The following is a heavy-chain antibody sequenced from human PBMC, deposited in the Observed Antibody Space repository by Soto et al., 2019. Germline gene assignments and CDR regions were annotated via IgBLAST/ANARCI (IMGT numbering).Heavy chain of an antibody. Sequence: SKTLSLTCAVYGGSFSGYYWSWIRQPPGKGLEWIGEINHSGSTNYNPSLNSRVTISVDTSKNQFSLKLSSVTAADTAVYYCAREMEYYDFWSGYYGGPQRSLYCFYPWDPGKVVT. CDR2: INHSGST. CDR1: GGSFSGYY. D-gene: IGHD3-3*01. V-gene: IGHV4-34*01. J-gene: IGHJ5*02. CDR3: AREMEYYDFWSGYYGGPQRSLYCFYP.